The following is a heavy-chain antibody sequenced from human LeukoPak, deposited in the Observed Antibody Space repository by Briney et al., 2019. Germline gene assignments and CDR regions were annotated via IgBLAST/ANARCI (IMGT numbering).Heavy chain of an antibody. V-gene: IGHV1-8*01. Sequence: ASVKVSCKASGYTFTSYDINWVRQATGQGLEWMGWMNPNSGNTGYAQKFQGRVTMTRNTSISTAYMELRSLRSDDTAVYYCATEVSYSSGWFDYWGQGTLVTVSS. CDR1: GYTFTSYD. CDR3: ATEVSYSSGWFDY. J-gene: IGHJ4*02. CDR2: MNPNSGNT. D-gene: IGHD6-19*01.